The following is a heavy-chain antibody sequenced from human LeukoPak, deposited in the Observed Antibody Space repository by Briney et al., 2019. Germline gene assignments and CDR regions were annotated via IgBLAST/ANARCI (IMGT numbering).Heavy chain of an antibody. D-gene: IGHD3-9*01. V-gene: IGHV4-31*03. CDR1: GGSITSGRYY. CDR2: SYYSGST. J-gene: IGHJ4*02. Sequence: PSETLSLTCSVSGGSITSGRYYWTWIRQYPEKGLEWIGYSYYSGSTHFKSSLKSRATISLDKSKNQFSRNLTSATAADTAVYYCARATYDLLTGYYLDSWGQGTLVTVSS. CDR3: ARATYDLLTGYYLDS.